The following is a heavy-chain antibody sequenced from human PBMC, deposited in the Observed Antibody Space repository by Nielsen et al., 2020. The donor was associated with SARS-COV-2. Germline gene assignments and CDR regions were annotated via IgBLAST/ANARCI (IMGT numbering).Heavy chain of an antibody. D-gene: IGHD6-13*01. V-gene: IGHV3-30*19. J-gene: IGHJ4*02. CDR2: VSTEGGTT. CDR3: AKLAAAGTIDY. CDR1: GFTFNSVG. Sequence: GGSLRLSCAASGFTFNSVGMHWVRQAPGKGLEWVAVVSTEGGTTYYADSVKGRFTIARDNAKNSLYLQMNSLRAEDTALYYCAKLAAAGTIDYWGQGTLVTVSS.